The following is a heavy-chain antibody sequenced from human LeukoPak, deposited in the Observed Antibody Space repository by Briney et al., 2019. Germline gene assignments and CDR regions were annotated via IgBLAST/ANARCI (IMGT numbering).Heavy chain of an antibody. Sequence: GASVKVSCKASGGTFSSYAISWVRQAPGQGLEWMGGIIPIFGTANYAQKFQGRVTITTDESTSTSYMELSSLRSEDTAVYYCAGAPPSVDTAMAYFDYWGQGTPVTVSS. D-gene: IGHD5-18*01. V-gene: IGHV1-69*05. CDR2: IIPIFGTA. CDR3: AGAPPSVDTAMAYFDY. J-gene: IGHJ4*02. CDR1: GGTFSSYA.